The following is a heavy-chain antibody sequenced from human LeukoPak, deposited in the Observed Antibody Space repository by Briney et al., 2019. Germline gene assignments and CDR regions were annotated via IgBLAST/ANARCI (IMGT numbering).Heavy chain of an antibody. CDR3: ARDRPVAGSDAFDI. CDR2: INPNSGGT. Sequence: ASVKVSCKASGYTFTGYYMHWVRQAPGQGLEWMGWINPNSGGTNYAQKFQGRVTMTRDTSISTAYMELSRLRSDDTAVYYCARDRPVAGSDAFDIWGQGTMVTVSS. V-gene: IGHV1-2*02. D-gene: IGHD6-19*01. J-gene: IGHJ3*02. CDR1: GYTFTGYY.